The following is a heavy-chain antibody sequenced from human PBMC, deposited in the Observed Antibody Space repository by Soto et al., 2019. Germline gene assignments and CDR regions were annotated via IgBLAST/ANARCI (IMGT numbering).Heavy chain of an antibody. CDR3: TSGRYSKSSDP. CDR1: CGSVSSGSYY. V-gene: IGHV4-61*01. D-gene: IGHD1-26*01. CDR2: IYYSGST. Sequence: SETLSLTCTVSCGSVSSGSYYWSWIRQPPGKGLEWIGYIYYSGSTNYNPSLKSRVTISVDTSKNQFSLKLSSVTAADTAVYYCTSGRYSKSSDPWGPAT. J-gene: IGHJ5*02.